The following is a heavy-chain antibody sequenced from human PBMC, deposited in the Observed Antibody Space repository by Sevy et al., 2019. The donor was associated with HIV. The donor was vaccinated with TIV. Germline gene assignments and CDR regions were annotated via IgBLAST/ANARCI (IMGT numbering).Heavy chain of an antibody. CDR2: INPNSGGT. V-gene: IGHV1-2*02. CDR3: ARDVMITFGGVIVPFDY. J-gene: IGHJ4*02. D-gene: IGHD3-16*02. CDR1: GYTFTGYY. Sequence: ASVKVSCKASGYTFTGYYMHWVRQAPGQGLEWMGWINPNSGGTNYAQRFQGRVTMTRHTSISTAYMELSRLRSDDTAVYYCARDVMITFGGVIVPFDYWGQGTLVTVSS.